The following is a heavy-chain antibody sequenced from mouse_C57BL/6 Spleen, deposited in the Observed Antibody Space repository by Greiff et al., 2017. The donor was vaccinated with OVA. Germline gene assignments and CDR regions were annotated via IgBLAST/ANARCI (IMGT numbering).Heavy chain of an antibody. Sequence: EVQLVESGGGLVQPGGSMKLSCAASGFTFSDAWMDWVRQSPEKGLEWVAEIRNKANNHATYYAESVKGRFTISRDDSKSSVYLQMNSLRAEDTGIYYCTRRGLRAWFAYWGQGTLVTVSA. CDR2: IRNKANNHAT. CDR3: TRRGLRAWFAY. V-gene: IGHV6-6*01. D-gene: IGHD2-4*01. CDR1: GFTFSDAW. J-gene: IGHJ3*01.